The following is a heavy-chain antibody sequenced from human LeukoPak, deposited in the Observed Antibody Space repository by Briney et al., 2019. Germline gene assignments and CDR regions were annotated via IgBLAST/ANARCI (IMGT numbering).Heavy chain of an antibody. D-gene: IGHD3-22*01. CDR1: GGSISSYY. Sequence: PSETLSLTCTVSGGSISSYYWSWIRQPPGKGLEWIGYIYYSGSTNYNPSLKSRVTISVDTSKNQFSLKLSSVTAADTAVYYCARHYYDSSGPRRGGAFDIWGQGTMVTVSS. CDR2: IYYSGST. V-gene: IGHV4-59*01. CDR3: ARHYYDSSGPRRGGAFDI. J-gene: IGHJ3*02.